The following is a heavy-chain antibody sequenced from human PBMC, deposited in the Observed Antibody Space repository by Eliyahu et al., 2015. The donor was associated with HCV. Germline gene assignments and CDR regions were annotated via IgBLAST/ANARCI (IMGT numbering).Heavy chain of an antibody. CDR1: GRSFSGYY. CDR3: ALLYCSSTSCYRGGRDYYYYYGMDV. V-gene: IGHV4-34*01. J-gene: IGHJ6*02. D-gene: IGHD2-2*02. Sequence: QVQLQQWGAGLLKPSETLSLTCAVYGRSFSGYYWSWIHQPPGKGLEWIGEINHTGTTNYNPSLKSRVTISVDTSKNQFSLKLSSVTAADTAVYYCALLYCSSTSCYRGGRDYYYYYGMDVWGQGTTVTVSS. CDR2: INHTGTT.